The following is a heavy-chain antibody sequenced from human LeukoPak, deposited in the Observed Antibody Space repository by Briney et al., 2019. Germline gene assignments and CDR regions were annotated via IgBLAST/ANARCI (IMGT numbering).Heavy chain of an antibody. CDR1: GFTFSSFV. Sequence: GGSLRLSCAASGFTFSSFVMHWVRQAPGKGLEYVSAITTNGGSTYYAKSVKGRFTISRDNSKNTLYLQMDSLRAEDMAAYYCARVPVVTGAHAFDIWGQGTMVTVSS. CDR3: ARVPVVTGAHAFDI. V-gene: IGHV3-64*01. D-gene: IGHD3-22*01. J-gene: IGHJ3*02. CDR2: ITTNGGST.